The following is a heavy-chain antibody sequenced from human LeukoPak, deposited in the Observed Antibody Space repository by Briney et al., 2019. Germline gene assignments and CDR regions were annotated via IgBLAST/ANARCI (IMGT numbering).Heavy chain of an antibody. CDR3: ASGLELDY. J-gene: IGHJ4*02. CDR2: IKQDGSEK. V-gene: IGHV3-7*03. Sequence: GGSLRLSCAASGFTFRSYWMRWVRQAPGKGLEWVANIKQDGSEKNYVDSVKGRFTISRENAKNSLYLQMNSLRAEDTAVYYCASGLELDYWGQGTLVTVSS. CDR1: GFTFRSYW.